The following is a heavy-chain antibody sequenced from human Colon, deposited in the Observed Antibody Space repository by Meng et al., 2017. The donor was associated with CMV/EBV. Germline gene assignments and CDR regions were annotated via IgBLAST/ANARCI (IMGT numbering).Heavy chain of an antibody. J-gene: IGHJ6*02. V-gene: IGHV1-2*02. D-gene: IGHD3-16*01. CDR2: INPNSGGT. CDR1: GYTFTDFY. Sequence: ASVTVSCKASGYTFTDFYIHWVRQAPGQGLEWMGWINPNSGGTSSAQNFQGRVTMTRDTSISTAYMDLSRLRSDDTAVYYCARSEKSTREYYYFYGMDVWGQGTTVTVSS. CDR3: ARSEKSTREYYYFYGMDV.